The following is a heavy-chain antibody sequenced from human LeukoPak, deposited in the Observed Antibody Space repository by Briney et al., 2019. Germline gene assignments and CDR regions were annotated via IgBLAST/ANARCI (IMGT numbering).Heavy chain of an antibody. V-gene: IGHV3-21*01. CDR2: ITTISHYI. D-gene: IGHD3-10*01. J-gene: IGHJ5*02. Sequence: PGGSLRLSCAASGFTLSDYHTNWVRQAPGKGLEWLSSITTISHYIYYAGAVRGRFTISRDNAKNPLYLQMNSLRGEDTAVYYCARSGGPGTYHQLRYNWFDPWGQGTLVTVSS. CDR1: GFTLSDYH. CDR3: ARSGGPGTYHQLRYNWFDP.